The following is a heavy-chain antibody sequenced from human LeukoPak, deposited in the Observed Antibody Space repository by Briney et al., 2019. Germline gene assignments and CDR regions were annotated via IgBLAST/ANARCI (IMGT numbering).Heavy chain of an antibody. J-gene: IGHJ4*02. Sequence: ASVKVSCKASGGTFSSYAISWLRQAPGQGPEWMGMINLIAGLTHYAPKFQGRVTMTRDTSTSTVYMELSSLGSEDTAVYYCARQQGVQYLNFDYWGQGALVTVSS. CDR3: ARQQGVQYLNFDY. V-gene: IGHV1-46*01. CDR2: INLIAGLT. D-gene: IGHD3-10*01. CDR1: GGTFSSYA.